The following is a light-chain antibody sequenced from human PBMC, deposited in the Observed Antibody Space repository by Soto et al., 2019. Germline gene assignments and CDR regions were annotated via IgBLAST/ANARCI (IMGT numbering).Light chain of an antibody. V-gene: IGKV3-20*01. CDR1: QSIRSNF. J-gene: IGKJ1*01. Sequence: DIVLTQSPDTLSLSPGERVTLSCRASQSIRSNFLAWYQQWPCQAPRLLIYGASSWATGIPDRFSGSWSGTDFTLIISRLEPEDCAVYYCQQYGRVLQTYGQGTKVEIK. CDR2: GAS. CDR3: QQYGRVLQT.